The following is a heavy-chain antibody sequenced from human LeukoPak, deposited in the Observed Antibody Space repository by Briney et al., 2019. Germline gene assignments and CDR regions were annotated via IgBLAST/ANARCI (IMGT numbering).Heavy chain of an antibody. Sequence: GASVKVSCKASGYTFTSYDINWVRQATGQGLEWMGWMNPNTDNTGYAHKFQGRVTMTRNTSISTAYMELSSLRSEDTAVYYCARVPYRLLYDTYYFDYWGQGTLVTVSS. J-gene: IGHJ4*02. CDR3: ARVPYRLLYDTYYFDY. CDR1: GYTFTSYD. CDR2: MNPNTDNT. D-gene: IGHD3-22*01. V-gene: IGHV1-8*01.